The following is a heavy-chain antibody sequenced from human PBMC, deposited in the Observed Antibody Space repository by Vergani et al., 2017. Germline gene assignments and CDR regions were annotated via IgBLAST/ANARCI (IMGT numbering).Heavy chain of an antibody. CDR2: IYYSGST. CDR3: ASSRVARQFRGYYYYGMDV. J-gene: IGHJ6*02. CDR1: GGSISSYY. D-gene: IGHD5-12*01. V-gene: IGHV4-59*01. Sequence: QVQLQESGPGLVKPSETLSLTCTVSGGSISSYYWSWIRQPPGKGLEWIGYIYYSGSTNYNPSLKRRVTISVDTSKNQFSLKLSSVTSADTAVYYCASSRVARQFRGYYYYGMDVWGQGTTVTVSS.